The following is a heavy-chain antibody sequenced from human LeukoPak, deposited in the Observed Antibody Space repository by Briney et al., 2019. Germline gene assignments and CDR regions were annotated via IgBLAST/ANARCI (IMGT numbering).Heavy chain of an antibody. D-gene: IGHD1-26*01. CDR1: GGSISSYY. CDR2: IYYSGTT. J-gene: IGHJ3*02. Sequence: SETLSLTCTVSGGSISSYYWSWIRQPPGKGLEWIGYIYYSGTTSYSPSLKSRVTISVDTSKIQFSLKLSSVTAADTAVYYCARAQWDLLAFDIWGQGTMVTVSS. CDR3: ARAQWDLLAFDI. V-gene: IGHV4-59*01.